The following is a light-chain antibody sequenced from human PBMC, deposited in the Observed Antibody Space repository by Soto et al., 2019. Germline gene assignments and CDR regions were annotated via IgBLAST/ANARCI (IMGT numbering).Light chain of an antibody. Sequence: QSALTQPPSASGSPGQSVTISCTGTSRDVGGYNYVSWYQQHPGKAPKLMIYDVTKRPSGVPDQFSGSKSGTSASLVITGLQAEDEADYYCQSYDSSLSGVVFGGGTKLTVL. CDR2: DVT. J-gene: IGLJ2*01. V-gene: IGLV2-8*01. CDR3: QSYDSSLSGVV. CDR1: SRDVGGYNY.